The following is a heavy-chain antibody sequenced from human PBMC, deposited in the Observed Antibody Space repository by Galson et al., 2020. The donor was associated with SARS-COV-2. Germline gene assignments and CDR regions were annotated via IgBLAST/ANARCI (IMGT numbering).Heavy chain of an antibody. CDR2: IYHTGST. J-gene: IGHJ4*02. CDR3: ARGRILDY. Sequence: SETLSLTCVVSGGSISSDNYWTWVRQSPGKGLEWIGEIYHTGSTIHYNPSLRSRVTMSVDKSKNQFSLKLSSVTAADTAVYYCARGRILDYWGQGTLVTVSS. CDR1: GGSISSDNY. V-gene: IGHV4-4*02.